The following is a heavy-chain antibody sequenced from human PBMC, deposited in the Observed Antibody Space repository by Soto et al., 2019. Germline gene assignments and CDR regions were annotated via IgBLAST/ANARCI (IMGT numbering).Heavy chain of an antibody. CDR3: ARDRVGYNGTDGLLAY. CDR2: ISDYNGKT. D-gene: IGHD1-20*01. Sequence: ASVKVSCTASGYTFTSYGIRWVRQAPGQGLEWMGWISDYNGKTNYAQKLKGRVTMTTDKSTRTDYRELLSLRSYDTAVYYCARDRVGYNGTDGLLAYWGQGTLVTVSS. CDR1: GYTFTSYG. J-gene: IGHJ4*02. V-gene: IGHV1-18*01.